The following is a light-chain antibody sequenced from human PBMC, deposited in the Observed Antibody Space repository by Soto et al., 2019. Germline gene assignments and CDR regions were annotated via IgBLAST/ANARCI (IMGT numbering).Light chain of an antibody. CDR1: QSLLHSNGYNY. CDR2: LGS. V-gene: IGKV2-28*01. J-gene: IGKJ4*01. Sequence: DIVMTQSPLSLPFTPGEPASISCRSSQSLLHSNGYNYLDWYLQKPGQSPQLLIYLGSNRASGVPDRFSGSGSGTDFTLKIIRVEAEDVGVYYCMQALQTPTFGGGTKVEIK. CDR3: MQALQTPT.